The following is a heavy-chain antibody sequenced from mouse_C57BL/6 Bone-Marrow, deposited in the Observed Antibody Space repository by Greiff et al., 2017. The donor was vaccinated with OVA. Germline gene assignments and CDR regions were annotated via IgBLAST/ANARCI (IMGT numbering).Heavy chain of an antibody. J-gene: IGHJ3*01. Sequence: QVQLLQPGAELVRPGSSVKLSCKASGFTFTSYWMDWVKQSPGQGLEWIGNIYPSDSDTHYNQTFKDKATLSVDKSTSTVDMQLSSLTSEDSAFYYCARQLRLRRTWFAYWGQGTLVTVSA. CDR1: GFTFTSYW. V-gene: IGHV1-61*01. CDR3: ARQLRLRRTWFAY. CDR2: IYPSDSDT. D-gene: IGHD3-2*02.